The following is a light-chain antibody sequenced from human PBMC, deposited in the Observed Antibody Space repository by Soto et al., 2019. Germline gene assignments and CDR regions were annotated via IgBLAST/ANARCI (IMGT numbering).Light chain of an antibody. V-gene: IGKV3-20*01. J-gene: IGKJ1*01. Sequence: EIVLTQSPGTLSLSPGERATLSCRGSQSVSSSYLAWYQQKPGQAPRLLIYGASSRATGIPDRFSGSGSGTDFTLTISRLEPDDFAVYYWQQYGSPPRTFGQGTKVEIK. CDR3: QQYGSPPRT. CDR1: QSVSSSY. CDR2: GAS.